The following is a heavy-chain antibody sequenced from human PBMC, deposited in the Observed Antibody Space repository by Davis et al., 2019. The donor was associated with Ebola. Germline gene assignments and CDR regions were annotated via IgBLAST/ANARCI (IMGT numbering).Heavy chain of an antibody. CDR2: ISYDGRDK. Sequence: GESLKISCAASGLTFSSYAMHWVRQAPGKGPEWVAFISYDGRDKLYADSAKGRFTISRDNYKDTVYLQMNSLKTEDTAVYYCTRESGRGGASSTDCWGQGTLVTVSS. D-gene: IGHD2-21*01. V-gene: IGHV3-30*04. CDR3: TRESGRGGASSTDC. CDR1: GLTFSSYA. J-gene: IGHJ4*02.